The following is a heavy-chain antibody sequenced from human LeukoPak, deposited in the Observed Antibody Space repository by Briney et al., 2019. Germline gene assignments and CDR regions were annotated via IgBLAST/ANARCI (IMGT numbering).Heavy chain of an antibody. V-gene: IGHV4-28*01. CDR3: ARSHEEAFDI. Sequence: SDTLSLTCAVSGYSISSSNWWGWTGRPPGKGLDWIGHICYSGRTYYNPSLKSRVSMSVDTYKKQCSLKPISVSAVDTVVYYCARSHEEAFDIWGQGTMVTVSS. CDR1: GYSISSSNW. CDR2: ICYSGRT. J-gene: IGHJ3*02.